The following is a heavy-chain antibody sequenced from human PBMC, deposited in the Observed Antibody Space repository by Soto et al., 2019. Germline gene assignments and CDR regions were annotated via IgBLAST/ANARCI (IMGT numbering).Heavy chain of an antibody. J-gene: IGHJ5*02. Sequence: QVQLVQSGSEVKKPGASVKVSCKASGYTFTDYGISWVRQAPGQGLEWMGWISAYYGNTNYTQNLQGRITMTTDTSTITADMEPRSPRSDDTAVHYCSRSGARLRPNRFDPWGQGTLVTVSA. CDR3: SRSGARLRPNRFDP. D-gene: IGHD3-10*01. CDR1: GYTFTDYG. CDR2: ISAYYGNT. V-gene: IGHV1-18*01.